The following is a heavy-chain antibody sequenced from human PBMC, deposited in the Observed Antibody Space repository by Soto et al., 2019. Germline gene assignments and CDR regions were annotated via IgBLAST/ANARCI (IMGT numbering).Heavy chain of an antibody. D-gene: IGHD2-8*01. CDR2: MYHGGRT. J-gene: IGHJ4*02. CDR3: ARDPGYCTNGVCPIFDF. Sequence: SETLSLTCTASGGSISSYYWSWMRQPPGKGLEWIGHMYHGGRTNYSPSLKSRVTMSLDSSKNQFSLNLSSVTAADTAVYFCARDPGYCTNGVCPIFDFWGQGVLVTVSS. V-gene: IGHV4-59*01. CDR1: GGSISSYY.